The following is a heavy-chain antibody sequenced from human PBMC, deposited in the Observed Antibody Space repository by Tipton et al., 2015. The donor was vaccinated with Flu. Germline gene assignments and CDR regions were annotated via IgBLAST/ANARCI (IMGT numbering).Heavy chain of an antibody. CDR1: GGSISGNY. V-gene: IGHV4-4*07. CDR3: ARGDGRDWGSLDLSVDWFVP. J-gene: IGHJ5*02. D-gene: IGHD7-27*01. Sequence: GLVKPSETLSLTCTVSGGSISGNYWNWIRQPAGKGLEWIGRIYSNENTKYNPALQSRVTMSLDTSKNQFSLKLRSVTAADMAVYYCARGDGRDWGSLDLSVDWFVPWGLGTLVTVTS. CDR2: IYSNENT.